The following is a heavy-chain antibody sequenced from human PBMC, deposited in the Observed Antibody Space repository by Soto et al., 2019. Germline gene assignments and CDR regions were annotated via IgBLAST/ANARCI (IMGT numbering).Heavy chain of an antibody. CDR1: GYTFTSYG. Sequence: ASVTVSCKASGYTFTSYGISWVRQAPGQGLEWMGWISAYNGNTNYAQKLQGRVTMTTDTSTSTAYMELRSLRSDDTAVYYCARVAYSSGWWGDAFDIWGQGTMVTVS. CDR2: ISAYNGNT. V-gene: IGHV1-18*01. CDR3: ARVAYSSGWWGDAFDI. J-gene: IGHJ3*02. D-gene: IGHD6-19*01.